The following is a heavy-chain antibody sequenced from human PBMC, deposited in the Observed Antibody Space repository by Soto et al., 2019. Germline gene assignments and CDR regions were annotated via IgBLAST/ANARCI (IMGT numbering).Heavy chain of an antibody. CDR3: ARLSGSYYSWVTVYYFDY. CDR1: GGSISSSSYY. J-gene: IGHJ4*02. CDR2: IYYSGST. Sequence: SETLSLTCTVSGGSISSSSYYWGWIRQPPGQGLEWIGSIYYSGSTYYNPSLRSRVTISVDTSKNQFSLKLSSVTAADTAVYYCARLSGSYYSWVTVYYFDYWGQGTLVTVSS. V-gene: IGHV4-39*01. D-gene: IGHD1-26*01.